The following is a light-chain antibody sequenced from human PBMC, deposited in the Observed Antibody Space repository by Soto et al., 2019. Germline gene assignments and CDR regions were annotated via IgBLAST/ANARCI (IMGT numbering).Light chain of an antibody. J-gene: IGKJ4*01. V-gene: IGKV1-27*01. CDR3: QQYSSSPLT. Sequence: DIQMTQSPSSLSASVGDRVTITCRASQGITYYLAWYQQKPGKVPKLLIYAASTLQSGVPSRFSGGGSGAEFTLTISRLEPEDFAVYYCQQYSSSPLTFGGGTKVEIK. CDR1: QGITYY. CDR2: AAS.